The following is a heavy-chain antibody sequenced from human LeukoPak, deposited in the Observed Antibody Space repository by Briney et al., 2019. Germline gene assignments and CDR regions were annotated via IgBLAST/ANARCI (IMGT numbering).Heavy chain of an antibody. CDR1: GHTYTDYY. CDR2: INPNRGGT. D-gene: IGHD2-2*01. CDR3: ARRQIDCSTTSCYVDY. V-gene: IGHV1-2*02. J-gene: IGHJ4*02. Sequence: GASVKVSCKASGHTYTDYYINWIRQAPGQGLEWMGWINPNRGGTSYAQNFQGRVTMTRDTPITTAYMELSRLRSDDTAVYYCARRQIDCSTTSCYVDYWGQGTLVTVSS.